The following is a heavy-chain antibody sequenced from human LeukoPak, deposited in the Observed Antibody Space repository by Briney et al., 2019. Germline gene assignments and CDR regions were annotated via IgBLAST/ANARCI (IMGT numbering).Heavy chain of an antibody. CDR2: IIPIFGTA. CDR3: ARVGGRSSWLPFDY. J-gene: IGHJ4*02. D-gene: IGHD6-13*01. Sequence: GASVKVSCKASGGTFSSYAISWVRQAPGQGLEWMGGIIPIFGTANYAQKFQGRVTITADESTSTAYMELSSLRSEDTAVYYCARVGGRSSWLPFDYWGQGTLVAVSS. CDR1: GGTFSSYA. V-gene: IGHV1-69*13.